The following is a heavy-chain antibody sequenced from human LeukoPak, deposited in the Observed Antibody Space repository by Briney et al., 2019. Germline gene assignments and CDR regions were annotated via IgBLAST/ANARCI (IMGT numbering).Heavy chain of an antibody. CDR3: ARHEHKAVAGDT. V-gene: IGHV4-39*01. D-gene: IGHD6-19*01. CDR1: GGSISRSYYY. J-gene: IGHJ5*02. CDR2: IYYSGKT. Sequence: SETLSLTCTVSGGSISRSYYYWGWIRQPPGKGLEWVGSIYYSGKTFYSPSLESRVTISVDTSKNHFSLRLISVTAADTAMYYCARHEHKAVAGDTWGQGTLVTVSS.